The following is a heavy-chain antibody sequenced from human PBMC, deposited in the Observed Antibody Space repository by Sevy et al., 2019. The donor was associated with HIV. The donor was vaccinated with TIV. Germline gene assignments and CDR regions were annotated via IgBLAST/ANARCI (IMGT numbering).Heavy chain of an antibody. CDR2: IYYSGST. Sequence: SETLSLTCTVSGGSISSGGYYWSWIRQHTGKSREWIGYIYYSGSTYYNPSLKSRVTISVDTSKNQFSLKLSSVTAADTAVYYCARESRYSSSSPFDYWGQGTLVTVSS. CDR1: GGSISSGGYY. D-gene: IGHD6-6*01. V-gene: IGHV4-31*03. CDR3: ARESRYSSSSPFDY. J-gene: IGHJ4*02.